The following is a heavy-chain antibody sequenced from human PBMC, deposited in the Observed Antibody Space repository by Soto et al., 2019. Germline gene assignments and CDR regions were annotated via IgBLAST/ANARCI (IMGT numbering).Heavy chain of an antibody. CDR1: GGTFNTYP. V-gene: IGHV1-69*04. CDR2: IITILDIA. CDR3: AADHWDYGSGSYYSPNAFDI. J-gene: IGHJ3*02. Sequence: VASVKVSCKTSGGTFNTYPISWVRQAPGQGLEWMGTIITILDIANYAQKFQERVTITRDMSTSTAYMELSSLRSEDTAVYYCAADHWDYGSGSYYSPNAFDIWGQGTMVTVSS. D-gene: IGHD3-10*01.